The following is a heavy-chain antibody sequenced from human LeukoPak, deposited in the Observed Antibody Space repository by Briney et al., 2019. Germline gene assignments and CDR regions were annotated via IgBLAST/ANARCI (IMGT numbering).Heavy chain of an antibody. CDR1: GFTFSNYA. D-gene: IGHD4-11*01. V-gene: IGHV3-23*01. CDR3: AKGLQGYSSSWFDP. J-gene: IGHJ5*02. Sequence: GGSLRLSCAASGFTFSNYAMSWVRQAPGKGLEWVSGISGSGSSTYYADSVKGRFTMSRDNSKNTLYLQMNSLRAEDTAVYYCAKGLQGYSSSWFDPWGQGTLVTVSS. CDR2: ISGSGSST.